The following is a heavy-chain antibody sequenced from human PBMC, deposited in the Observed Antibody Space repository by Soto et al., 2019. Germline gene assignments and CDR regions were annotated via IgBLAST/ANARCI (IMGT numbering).Heavy chain of an antibody. Sequence: SETLSLTCAVSGGSISSGGYSWSWIRQPPGKGLEWIGYIYHSGSTYYNPSLKSRVTISVDRSKNQFSLKLSSVTAADTAVYYCARQYSYGYFATNNWFDPWGQGTLVTVS. J-gene: IGHJ5*02. CDR3: ARQYSYGYFATNNWFDP. CDR1: GGSISSGGYS. V-gene: IGHV4-30-2*01. CDR2: IYHSGST. D-gene: IGHD5-18*01.